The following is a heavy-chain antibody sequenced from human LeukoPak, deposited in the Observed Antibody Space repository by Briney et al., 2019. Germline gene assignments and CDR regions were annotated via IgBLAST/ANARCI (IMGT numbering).Heavy chain of an antibody. V-gene: IGHV5-51*03. CDR1: GYSFTSYW. CDR3: ARMGDTAMVRANWFDP. Sequence: PGESLKISCKGPGYSFTSYWIGWVRQMPGKGLEWMGIIYPGDSDTRYSPSFQGQVTISADKSISTAYLQWSSLKASDTAMYYCARMGDTAMVRANWFDPWGQGTLVTVSS. CDR2: IYPGDSDT. J-gene: IGHJ5*02. D-gene: IGHD5-18*01.